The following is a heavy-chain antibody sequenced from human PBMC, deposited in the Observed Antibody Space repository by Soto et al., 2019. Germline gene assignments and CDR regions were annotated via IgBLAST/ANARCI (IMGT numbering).Heavy chain of an antibody. CDR1: GFSFSRYW. CDR2: INPDGSTT. V-gene: IGHV3-74*01. J-gene: IGHJ4*02. Sequence: EVQLVESGGGLLQPGGSLRLSCASSGFSFSRYWMHWVRQAPGKGLVWVSRINPDGSTTGDADSVKGRFTSSRDNAKNTLYLQMNSLRVDDMAVYYCVRDLGWVNVYWGQGTLVTVSS. CDR3: VRDLGWVNVY. D-gene: IGHD1-26*01.